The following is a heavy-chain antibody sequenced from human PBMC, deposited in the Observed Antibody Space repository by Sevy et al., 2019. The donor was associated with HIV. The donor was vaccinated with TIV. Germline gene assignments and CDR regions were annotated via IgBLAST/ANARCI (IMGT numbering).Heavy chain of an antibody. J-gene: IGHJ4*02. CDR1: GFTFSSYS. CDR2: IISSGSSK. Sequence: GGSLRLSCAVSGFTFSSYSMNWVRQAPGKGLEWVSNIISSGSSKYYADSVKGRFTISRDNAKNSLFLQMNSLRAEDTAVYYCARGPHHYYDSSAFFDYWGQGTLVTVSS. V-gene: IGHV3-48*04. CDR3: ARGPHHYYDSSAFFDY. D-gene: IGHD3-22*01.